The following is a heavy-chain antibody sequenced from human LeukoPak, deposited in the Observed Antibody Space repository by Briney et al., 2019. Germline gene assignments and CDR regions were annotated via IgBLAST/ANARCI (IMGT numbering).Heavy chain of an antibody. V-gene: IGHV4-34*01. D-gene: IGHD2-21*01. CDR2: INHSGST. J-gene: IGHJ5*02. CDR3: ARAPIVVVRWFAP. CDR1: GGSFSGYY. Sequence: PSETLSLTCAVYGGSFSGYYWSWIRQPPGKGLEWIGEINHSGSTNYNPSLKSRVTTSVDTSKNQFSLKLSSVTAADTAVYYCARAPIVVVRWFAPWGQGTLVTVSS.